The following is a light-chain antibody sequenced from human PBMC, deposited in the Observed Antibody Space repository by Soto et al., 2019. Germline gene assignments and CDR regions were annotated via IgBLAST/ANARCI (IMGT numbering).Light chain of an antibody. J-gene: IGLJ3*02. CDR3: ILYMGSGIWV. V-gene: IGLV8-61*01. Sequence: QAVVTQEPSISVSPGRTVTLTCGLNSGSVSTSQYPSWYQQPPGQAPRTLIYNTNTRSSGVPDRFFGSILGSKAALTITGAQADDESDYYCILYMGSGIWVFGGGTKLTVL. CDR1: SGSVSTSQY. CDR2: NTN.